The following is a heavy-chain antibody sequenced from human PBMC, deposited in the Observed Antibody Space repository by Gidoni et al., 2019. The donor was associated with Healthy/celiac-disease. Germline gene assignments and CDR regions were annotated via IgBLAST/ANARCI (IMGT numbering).Heavy chain of an antibody. CDR3: ARNGCSSTSCYSPLYYYYGMDV. J-gene: IGHJ6*02. V-gene: IGHV3-21*01. CDR2: ISSSSSYI. CDR1: GFTFSSYS. Sequence: EVQLVESGGGLVKPGGSLRLSCAASGFTFSSYSMNWVRQAPGKGLEWVSSISSSSSYIYYADSVKGRFTISRDNAKNSLYLQMNSLRAEDTAVYYCARNGCSSTSCYSPLYYYYGMDVWGQGTTVTVSS. D-gene: IGHD2-2*01.